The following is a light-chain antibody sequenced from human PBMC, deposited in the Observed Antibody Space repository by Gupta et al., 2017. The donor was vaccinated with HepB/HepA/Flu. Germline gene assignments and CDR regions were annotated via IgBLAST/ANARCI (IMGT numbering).Light chain of an antibody. CDR3: RQQNSYPVT. Sequence: DLQMTHSPSSLSAYVGDRVTITCRASQGIRNDLGWFQQKPGKAPKRLIYAASRLQSGVPSRFSGSGSGTEFTLTISSRQPEEIATYYCRQQNSYPVTFGGGTKVEIK. CDR2: AAS. V-gene: IGKV1-17*01. J-gene: IGKJ4*01. CDR1: QGIRND.